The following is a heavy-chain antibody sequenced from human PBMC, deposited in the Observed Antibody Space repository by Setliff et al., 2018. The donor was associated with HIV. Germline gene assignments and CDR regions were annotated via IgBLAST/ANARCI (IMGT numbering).Heavy chain of an antibody. Sequence: GASVKVSCKASGYTFSGYYMHWVRQAPGQGLEWMGWINLNSGGTNYAQKFQGWVTMTRDTSIITAYMQLDRLGSDYTAVYYCARGPRGYDSSYYFDYWGQGTLVTVSS. D-gene: IGHD3-22*01. CDR3: ARGPRGYDSSYYFDY. CDR1: GYTFSGYY. CDR2: INLNSGGT. J-gene: IGHJ4*02. V-gene: IGHV1-2*04.